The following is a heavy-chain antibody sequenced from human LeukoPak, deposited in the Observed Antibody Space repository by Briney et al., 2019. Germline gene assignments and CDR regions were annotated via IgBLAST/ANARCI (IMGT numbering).Heavy chain of an antibody. J-gene: IGHJ4*02. D-gene: IGHD3-9*01. CDR3: ASLRGYYDILTGPPDY. CDR1: GFTFSSYS. V-gene: IGHV3-21*01. CDR2: ISSSSSYI. Sequence: GGSLRLSCAASGFTFSSYSMNWVRQAPGKGLEWVSSISSSSSYIYYADSVKGRFTISRDNAKNSLYLQMNSLRAEDTAVYYCASLRGYYDILTGPPDYWGQGTLVTVSS.